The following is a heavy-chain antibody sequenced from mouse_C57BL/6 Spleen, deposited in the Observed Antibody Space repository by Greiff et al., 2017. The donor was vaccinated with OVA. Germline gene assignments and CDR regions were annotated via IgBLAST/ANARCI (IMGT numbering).Heavy chain of an antibody. CDR2: IWRGGST. J-gene: IGHJ1*03. CDR1: GFSLTSYG. V-gene: IGHV2-5*01. Sequence: VQLQQSGPGLVQPSQSLSITCTVSGFSLTSYGVHWVRQSPGKGLEWLGVIWRGGSTDYNAAFMSRLSITKDNSKSQVFFKMNSLQADDTAIYYCAKGDTTVVATRYFDVWGTGTTVTVSS. D-gene: IGHD1-1*01. CDR3: AKGDTTVVATRYFDV.